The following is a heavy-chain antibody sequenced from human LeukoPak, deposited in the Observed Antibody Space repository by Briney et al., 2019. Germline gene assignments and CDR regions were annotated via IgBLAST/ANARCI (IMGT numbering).Heavy chain of an antibody. CDR2: IFHSGSP. D-gene: IGHD3-22*01. CDR3: ARAIGAGRAFDY. J-gene: IGHJ4*02. V-gene: IGHV4-38-2*01. CDR1: GYSISSGYY. Sequence: SETLSLTCAVSGYSISSGYYWGWIRQPPGKGLEWIVSIFHSGSPYYNPSLKSRVTISVDTSKTQFSLKLTSVTAADTAVYYCARAIGAGRAFDYWGQGTLVTVSS.